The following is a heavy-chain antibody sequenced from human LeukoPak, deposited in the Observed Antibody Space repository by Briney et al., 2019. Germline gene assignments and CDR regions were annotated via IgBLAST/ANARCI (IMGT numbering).Heavy chain of an antibody. J-gene: IGHJ4*02. Sequence: GGSLRLSCAASGFTFSSYDMHWVRQATGKGLEWVSAIGTAGDTYYPGSVKARFTISRENAKNSLYLQLNSLRAEDTAVYYCARSVCVVRGVAHKDDYWGQGTLVTVSS. D-gene: IGHD3-10*01. CDR3: ARSVCVVRGVAHKDDY. CDR1: GFTFSSYD. CDR2: IGTAGDT. V-gene: IGHV3-13*01.